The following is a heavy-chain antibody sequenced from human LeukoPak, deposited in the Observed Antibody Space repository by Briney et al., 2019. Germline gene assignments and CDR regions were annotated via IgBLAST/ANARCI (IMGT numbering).Heavy chain of an antibody. V-gene: IGHV1-69*01. CDR3: ARVVDYYGSGSSMLFDY. CDR1: GGTFSSYA. CDR2: IIPIFGTA. Sequence: ASVKVSCKASGGTFSSYAISWVRQAPGQGLEWMGGIIPIFGTANYAQKFQGRVTITADESTSTAYMELSSLRSEDTAVYYCARVVDYYGSGSSMLFDYWGQGTLVTVSS. D-gene: IGHD3-10*01. J-gene: IGHJ4*02.